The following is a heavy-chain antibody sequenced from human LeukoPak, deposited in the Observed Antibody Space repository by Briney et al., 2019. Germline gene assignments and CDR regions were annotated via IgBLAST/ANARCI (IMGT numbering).Heavy chain of an antibody. Sequence: PGGFLRLSCAASGFTFSSYGMHWVRQAPGKGLEWVAVIWYDGSNKYYADSVKGRFTISRDNSKNTLYLQMNSLRAEDTAVYYCARDTGIAAAGTADYWGQGTLVTVSS. CDR1: GFTFSSYG. D-gene: IGHD6-13*01. CDR3: ARDTGIAAAGTADY. V-gene: IGHV3-33*01. J-gene: IGHJ4*02. CDR2: IWYDGSNK.